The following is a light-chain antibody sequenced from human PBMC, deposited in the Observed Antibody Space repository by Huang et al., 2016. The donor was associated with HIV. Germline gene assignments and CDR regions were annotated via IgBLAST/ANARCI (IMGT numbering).Light chain of an antibody. CDR3: MQRIEFPLT. CDR2: TLS. CDR1: QSLLDSDDGITY. V-gene: IGKV2-40*01. Sequence: DIVMTQTPLSLPVTPGEPASISCRSSQSLLDSDDGITYLDWYLQKPGQSPQLLIYTLSDRASGVPDRFSGSGSGTDFTLKISRVEAEDVGVYYCMQRIEFPLTFGGGTKVEIK. J-gene: IGKJ4*01.